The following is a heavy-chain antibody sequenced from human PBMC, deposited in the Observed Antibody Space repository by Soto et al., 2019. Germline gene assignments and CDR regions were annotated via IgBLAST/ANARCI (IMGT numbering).Heavy chain of an antibody. CDR1: GGSISNVNDC. J-gene: IGHJ6*02. V-gene: IGHV4-30-4*01. D-gene: IGHD2-2*01. CDR3: ARDSLMGRYCISTSCPGSSMDV. Sequence: SETLSLTCIVSGGSISNVNDCWSWIRQRPDKGLEWIGQINSSGSANNNPSLKSRITINPDTSKNQFSLQLNSVTPEDTAVYYCARDSLMGRYCISTSCPGSSMDVWGQGTTVTVSS. CDR2: INSSGSA.